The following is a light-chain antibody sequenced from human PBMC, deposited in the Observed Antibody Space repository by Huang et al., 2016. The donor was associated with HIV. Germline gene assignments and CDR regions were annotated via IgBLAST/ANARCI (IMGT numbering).Light chain of an antibody. Sequence: EIVLTQSPATRSMSPGQRATLSCRASQSVSRNLAWFQQKPGQAPRLLIYGASTRATGIPARFSVSGCGAEFTLTISSLQSEEFAVYYSQQYNNWAPMYTFGQGTKLEV. CDR2: GAS. CDR3: QQYNNWAPMYT. V-gene: IGKV3-15*01. J-gene: IGKJ2*01. CDR1: QSVSRN.